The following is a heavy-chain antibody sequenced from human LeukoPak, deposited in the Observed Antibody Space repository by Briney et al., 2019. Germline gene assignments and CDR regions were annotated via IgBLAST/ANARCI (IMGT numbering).Heavy chain of an antibody. D-gene: IGHD3-22*01. CDR2: INTDGSIT. Sequence: GGSLRLSCAASGFTFSDYWIHWVRQAPGKGLVWVSRINTDGSITNYADSVKGRFSISRDNAKNTLYLQMSSLRAEDSAVYYCAKKSSGFQTGGYFENWGQGTPVTVSS. CDR3: AKKSSGFQTGGYFEN. CDR1: GFTFSDYW. J-gene: IGHJ4*02. V-gene: IGHV3-74*01.